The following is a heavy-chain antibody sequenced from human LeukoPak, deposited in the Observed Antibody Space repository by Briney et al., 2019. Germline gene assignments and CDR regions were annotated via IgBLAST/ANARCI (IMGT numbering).Heavy chain of an antibody. J-gene: IGHJ6*03. CDR2: ISSSGSTI. D-gene: IGHD3-10*01. Sequence: GGSLRLSCAASGFTFSSYEMNWVRQAPGKGLEWVSYISSSGSTIYYADSVKGRFTISRDNAKNTLYLQMNSLRAEDTAVYYCARDYGSGSYYYYYYYYMDVWGKGTTVTVSS. CDR3: ARDYGSGSYYYYYYYYMDV. CDR1: GFTFSSYE. V-gene: IGHV3-48*03.